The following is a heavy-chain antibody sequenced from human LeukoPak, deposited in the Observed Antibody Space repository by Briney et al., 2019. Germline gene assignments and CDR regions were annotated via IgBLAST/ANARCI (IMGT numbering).Heavy chain of an antibody. CDR1: GFTFSSYA. J-gene: IGHJ4*02. V-gene: IGHV3-30-3*01. CDR2: ISYDGSNK. CDR3: ARAPYLYSNHFDY. Sequence: GGSLRLSCAASGFTFSSYAMHWVRQAPGKGLEWVAVISYDGSNKYYADSVKGRFTISRGNSKNTLYLQMNSLRAEDTAVYYCARAPYLYSNHFDYWGQGTLVTVSS. D-gene: IGHD4-11*01.